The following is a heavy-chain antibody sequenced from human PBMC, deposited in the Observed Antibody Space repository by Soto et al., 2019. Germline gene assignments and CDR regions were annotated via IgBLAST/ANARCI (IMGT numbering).Heavy chain of an antibody. D-gene: IGHD6-6*01. Sequence: SETLSLTCAVYGGSFSGYYWSWIRQPPGKGLEWIGEINHSGSTNYNPSLKSRVTISVDTPKNQFSLKLSSVTAADTAVYYCARGQSTARINYWGQGTLVTVSS. CDR1: GGSFSGYY. CDR2: INHSGST. J-gene: IGHJ4*02. V-gene: IGHV4-34*01. CDR3: ARGQSTARINY.